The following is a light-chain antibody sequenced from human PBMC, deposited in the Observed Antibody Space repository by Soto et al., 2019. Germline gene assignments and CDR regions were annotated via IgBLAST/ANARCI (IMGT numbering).Light chain of an antibody. J-gene: IGLJ1*01. Sequence: QSVLTQPPSGSGTPGQRVTISCSGSSSNIGSNTVNWFQHLPGTAPKLLIYINNQRPSGVPDRFSGSKSGTSAYLAISGLQSEDEADYYCAAWDDSLNGYVFGTGTKVTVL. CDR2: INN. V-gene: IGLV1-44*01. CDR3: AAWDDSLNGYV. CDR1: SSNIGSNT.